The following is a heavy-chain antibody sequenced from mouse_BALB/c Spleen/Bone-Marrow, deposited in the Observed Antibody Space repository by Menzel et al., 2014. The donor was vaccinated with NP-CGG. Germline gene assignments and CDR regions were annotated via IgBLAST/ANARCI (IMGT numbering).Heavy chain of an antibody. CDR2: IRSGGTDT. CDR3: ARRRGYDYASDY. D-gene: IGHD2-4*01. J-gene: IGHJ2*01. CDR1: GFAFSSYD. V-gene: IGHV5-9*02. Sequence: EVMLVESEGGLVKPVGSLKLSCAASGFAFSSYDMSWVRQTPEKRLEWVATIRSGGTDTYYSDSVKGRITISRDNARNTLYLQMSSLRSEDTALYYCARRRGYDYASDYWGQGTTLTVSS.